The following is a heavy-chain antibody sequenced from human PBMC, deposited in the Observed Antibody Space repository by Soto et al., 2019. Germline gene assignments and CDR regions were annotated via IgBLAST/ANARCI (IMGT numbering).Heavy chain of an antibody. V-gene: IGHV3-23*01. Sequence: EVQLLESGGGLVQPGGSLRLSCAASGFTFSSYAMSWVRQAPGKGLEWVSAISGSGGSTYYADSVKGRFTISRDNSKNTLYLQMNSLRAEDTAVYYCATANIPGYSSSWYGTFDYWGQGTLVTVSS. CDR3: ATANIPGYSSSWYGTFDY. J-gene: IGHJ4*02. CDR2: ISGSGGST. D-gene: IGHD6-13*01. CDR1: GFTFSSYA.